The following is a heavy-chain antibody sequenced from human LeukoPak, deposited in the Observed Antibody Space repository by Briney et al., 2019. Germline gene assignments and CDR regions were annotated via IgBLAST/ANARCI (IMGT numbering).Heavy chain of an antibody. CDR1: GFTFSSYW. D-gene: IGHD3-10*01. V-gene: IGHV3-7*01. J-gene: IGHJ4*02. CDR3: ARADLLWFGDFDY. Sequence: GGSPRLSCAASGFTFSSYWMSWVRQAPGKGLEWVANIKQDGSEKYYVDSVKGRFTISRDNAKNSLYLQMNSLRAEDTAVYYCARADLLWFGDFDYWGQGTLVTVSS. CDR2: IKQDGSEK.